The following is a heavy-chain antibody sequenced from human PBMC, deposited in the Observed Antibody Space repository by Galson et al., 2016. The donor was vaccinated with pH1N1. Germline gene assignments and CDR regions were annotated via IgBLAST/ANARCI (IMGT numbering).Heavy chain of an antibody. J-gene: IGHJ4*02. CDR1: GYSFMVYY. CDR3: ARGLRAEEFVYWDQGNLATDYARKVQGRGTTTRDTSLSAAYMEPSRRRCDDTAVYYCARCLRTVVFDY. D-gene: IGHD1-14*01. CDR2: IDPNSGDT. V-gene: IGHV1-2*02. Sequence: SVKVSCKASGYSFMVYYMHWVRQAPGQGLEWMGWIDPNSGDTAYAQKFQGRVTMTRDTSLSTAYMELSRLRSDDTAVYYCARGLRAEEFVYWDQGNLATDYARKVQGRGTTTRDTSLSAAYMEPSRRRCDDTAVYYCARCLRTVVFDYWGQGTLVTVSS.